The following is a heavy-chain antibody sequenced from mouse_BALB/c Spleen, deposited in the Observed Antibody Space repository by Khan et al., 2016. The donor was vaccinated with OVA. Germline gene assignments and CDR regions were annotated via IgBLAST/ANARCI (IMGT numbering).Heavy chain of an antibody. V-gene: IGHV1S132*01. CDR1: GYIFTSYW. Sequence: VQLQQSGAELVRPGASVKLSCKTSGYIFTSYWIHWVKQRSGQGLEWIARIYPGTDNTYYNEKLRDKATLTADKSSSTAYIQLSSLKSEDSSVYFCAREEALYYFAYWGQGTTLTVSS. CDR3: AREEALYYFAY. D-gene: IGHD1-1*01. CDR2: IYPGTDNT. J-gene: IGHJ2*01.